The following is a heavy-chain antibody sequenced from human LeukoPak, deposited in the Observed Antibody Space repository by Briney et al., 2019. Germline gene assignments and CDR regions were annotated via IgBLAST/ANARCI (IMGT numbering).Heavy chain of an antibody. Sequence: PGGSLRLSCAASGFTFSDYYMTWIRQAPGKGLEWVSDISSSGSTIYYADSVKGRFTISRDNAKNSLYLQMNSLRAEDTAVYYCAREDIVVVPAAVDAFDIWGQGTMVTVSS. V-gene: IGHV3-11*01. CDR1: GFTFSDYY. D-gene: IGHD2-2*01. CDR3: AREDIVVVPAAVDAFDI. CDR2: ISSSGSTI. J-gene: IGHJ3*02.